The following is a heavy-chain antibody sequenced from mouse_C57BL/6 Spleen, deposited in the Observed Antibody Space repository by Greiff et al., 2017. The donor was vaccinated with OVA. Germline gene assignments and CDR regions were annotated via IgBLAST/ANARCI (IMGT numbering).Heavy chain of an antibody. CDR3: TREGYDEGAWFAY. Sequence: QVQLQQSGAELVRPGASVTLSCKASGYTFTDYEMHWVKQTPVHGLEWIGAIDPETGGTAYNQKFKGKAILTADKSSSTAYMELRSLTSEDSAVYYCTREGYDEGAWFAYWGQGTLVTVSA. J-gene: IGHJ3*01. V-gene: IGHV1-15*01. D-gene: IGHD2-2*01. CDR2: IDPETGGT. CDR1: GYTFTDYE.